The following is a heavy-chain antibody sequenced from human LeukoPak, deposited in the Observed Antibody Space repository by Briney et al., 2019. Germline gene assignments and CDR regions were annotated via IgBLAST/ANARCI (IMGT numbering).Heavy chain of an antibody. CDR1: GYTFTGYY. CDR2: INPNSGGT. V-gene: IGHV1-2*02. J-gene: IGHJ5*02. D-gene: IGHD3-3*01. Sequence: ASVKVSCKASGYTFTGYYMHWVRQAPGQGLEWMGWINPNSGGTNYAQKFQGRVTMTRDTSISTAYMELSRLRSDDTAVYYCARDRYNRRTYCDFWSGYSFDPWGQGTLVTVSS. CDR3: ARDRYNRRTYCDFWSGYSFDP.